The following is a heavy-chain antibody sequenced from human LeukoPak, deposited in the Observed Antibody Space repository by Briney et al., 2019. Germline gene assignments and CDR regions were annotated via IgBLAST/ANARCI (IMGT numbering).Heavy chain of an antibody. Sequence: SKTLSLTCALYGGSFSGYYWSWIRQPPGKGLEWIGEINHSGSTNYNPSLKSRVTISVDTSKNQFSLKLSSVTAADTAVYYYARVTVTTSNVDYWYFDLWGRGTLVTVSS. J-gene: IGHJ2*01. CDR1: GGSFSGYY. CDR3: ARVTVTTSNVDYWYFDL. V-gene: IGHV4-34*01. CDR2: INHSGST. D-gene: IGHD4-17*01.